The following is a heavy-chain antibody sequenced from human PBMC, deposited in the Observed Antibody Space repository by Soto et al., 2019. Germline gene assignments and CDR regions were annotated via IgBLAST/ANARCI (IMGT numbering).Heavy chain of an antibody. CDR1: GYTCTSVG. Sequence: ALVKVSCKDSGYTCTSVGISWVRKVPGQGLEWMGWISAYNGNTNYAQKLQGRVTMTTDTSTSTAYMELRSLRSDDTAVYYCARDLMSSSSGGYYYYGMDVWGQGTTVTVSS. V-gene: IGHV1-18*01. D-gene: IGHD6-6*01. CDR3: ARDLMSSSSGGYYYYGMDV. J-gene: IGHJ6*02. CDR2: ISAYNGNT.